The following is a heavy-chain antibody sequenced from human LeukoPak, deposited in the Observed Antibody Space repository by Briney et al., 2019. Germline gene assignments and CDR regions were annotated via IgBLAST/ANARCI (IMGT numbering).Heavy chain of an antibody. CDR1: GITFTSHA. J-gene: IGHJ6*03. Sequence: GGSLRLSCAASGITFTSHAMSWVRQAPGKGLERVSLISGSGGHTYYGDSVKGRFTISRDNSKSTLYLQMNSLRAEDTAVYYCAKGGVATMRDGYNYYYYYMEVWGRGTTVTVSS. CDR3: AKGGVATMRDGYNYYYYYMEV. V-gene: IGHV3-23*01. D-gene: IGHD5-24*01. CDR2: ISGSGGHT.